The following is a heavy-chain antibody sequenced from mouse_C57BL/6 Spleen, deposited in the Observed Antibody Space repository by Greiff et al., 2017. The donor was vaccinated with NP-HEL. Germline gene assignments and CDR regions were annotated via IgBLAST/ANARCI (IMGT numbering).Heavy chain of an antibody. D-gene: IGHD1-1*01. CDR3: ARVGITTVVANYFDY. Sequence: EVQLQQSGAELVKPGASVKLSCTASGFNIKDYYMHWVKQRTEQGLEWIGRIDPEDGATKYAQKFQGKATITVATSSNTAYLQLSSLTSDDTSVYYCARVGITTVVANYFDYWGQGTTLTVSS. CDR1: GFNIKDYY. CDR2: IDPEDGAT. V-gene: IGHV14-2*01. J-gene: IGHJ2*01.